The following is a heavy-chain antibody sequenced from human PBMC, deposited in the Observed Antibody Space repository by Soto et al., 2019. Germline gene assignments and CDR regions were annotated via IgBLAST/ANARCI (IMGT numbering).Heavy chain of an antibody. D-gene: IGHD2-8*02. CDR1: GASTSSENW. CDR3: ARDAGASRYYGMDV. V-gene: IGHV4-4*02. J-gene: IGHJ6*02. CDR2: IYHSGAT. Sequence: QVQLQESGPALVKPSGTLSLACTVSGASTSSENWWSWVRQAPGKGLEWIGEIYHSGATHYSPSLKSRVTLSLDKSKNQFFLKLDSVTAADSAIYYCARDAGASRYYGMDVWGQGTKVTVS.